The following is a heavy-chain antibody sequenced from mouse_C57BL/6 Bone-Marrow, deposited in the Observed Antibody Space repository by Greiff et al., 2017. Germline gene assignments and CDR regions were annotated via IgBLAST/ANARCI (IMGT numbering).Heavy chain of an antibody. Sequence: QVQLQQPGAELVMPGASVKLSCKASVYTFTSYWMHWVKQRPGQGLEWIGEIDPSDSYTNYNQKFKGKSTLTVDKSSSTAYMQLSSLTSEDSAVYYCATYYYGIWGQGTTLTVSS. J-gene: IGHJ2*01. CDR2: IDPSDSYT. D-gene: IGHD1-1*01. CDR3: ATYYYGI. CDR1: VYTFTSYW. V-gene: IGHV1-69*01.